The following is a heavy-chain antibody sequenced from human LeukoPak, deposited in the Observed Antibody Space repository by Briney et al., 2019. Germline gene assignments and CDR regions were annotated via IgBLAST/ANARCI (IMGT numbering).Heavy chain of an antibody. Sequence: GGSLRLSCAASGFTVSSNYMSWVRQAPGKGLEWVSVIYSGCSTYYADSVKGRFTISRHNSKNTLYLQMNSRRAEDTAVYYCARDLGAYSGSYPDAFDIWGQGTMVTVSS. V-gene: IGHV3-53*04. D-gene: IGHD1-26*01. CDR2: IYSGCST. CDR1: GFTVSSNY. J-gene: IGHJ3*02. CDR3: ARDLGAYSGSYPDAFDI.